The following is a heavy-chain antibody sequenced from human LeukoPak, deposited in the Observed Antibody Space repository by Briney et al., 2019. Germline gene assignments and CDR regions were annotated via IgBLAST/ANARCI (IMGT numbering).Heavy chain of an antibody. V-gene: IGHV3-30*04. CDR3: VRDLVEMARIGGTFDY. J-gene: IGHJ4*02. CDR2: ISYDGSHK. CDR1: GFTFNKYA. Sequence: GGSLRLSCAASGFTFNKYAMHWVRQAPGKGLEWVSLISYDGSHKFYIDSVKGRFSISRDNSKNTLYLQMNSLRTEDTAVYYCVRDLVEMARIGGTFDYWGQGTLVTVSS. D-gene: IGHD5-24*01.